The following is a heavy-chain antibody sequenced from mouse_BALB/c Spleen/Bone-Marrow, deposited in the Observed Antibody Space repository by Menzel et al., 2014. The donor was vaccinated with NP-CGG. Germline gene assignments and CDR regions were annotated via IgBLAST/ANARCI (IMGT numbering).Heavy chain of an antibody. Sequence: EVQLVESGGGLVQPGGSLKLSCATSGFTFSDYYMYWVRQTPEKRLEWVAYISNGGGSTYYPDTVKGRFTISRDNAKNTLYLQMSRLKSEDTAMYYCARQDYSYYYAMDYWSQGTSVTVSS. CDR2: ISNGGGST. V-gene: IGHV5-12*02. D-gene: IGHD2-13*01. J-gene: IGHJ4*01. CDR1: GFTFSDYY. CDR3: ARQDYSYYYAMDY.